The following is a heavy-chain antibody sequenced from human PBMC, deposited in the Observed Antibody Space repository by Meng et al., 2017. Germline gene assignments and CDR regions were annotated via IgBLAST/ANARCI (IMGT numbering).Heavy chain of an antibody. D-gene: IGHD5-12*01. CDR2: INAGNGNT. CDR3: AAYSGYDYYFDY. V-gene: IGHV1-3*01. CDR1: GYIFTSYV. J-gene: IGHJ4*02. Sequence: QAQVVQSWAEVKKPGASVKVSCKASGYIFTSYVMHWVRQAPGQRLEWMGWINAGNGNTKYSQKFQGRVTIIRDTSASTAYMELSSLRSEDTAVYYCAAYSGYDYYFDYWGQGTLVTVSS.